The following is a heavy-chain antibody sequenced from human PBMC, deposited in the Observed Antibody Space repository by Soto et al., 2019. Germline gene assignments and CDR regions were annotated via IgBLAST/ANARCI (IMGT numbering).Heavy chain of an antibody. D-gene: IGHD2-15*01. CDR3: ARSSGVVFGIIIEGSNWFGS. J-gene: IGHJ5*01. V-gene: IGHV1-46*01. Sequence: ASVKVSCKAPEDTFTSYYINWVRQAPGQGLEWMGIINPNGGSTRYAQKFQGRVTFTRDTPESTVYLELRRLRSDDTAFYYCARSSGVVFGIIIEGSNWFGSWGQGTLAPVSS. CDR1: EDTFTSYY. CDR2: INPNGGST.